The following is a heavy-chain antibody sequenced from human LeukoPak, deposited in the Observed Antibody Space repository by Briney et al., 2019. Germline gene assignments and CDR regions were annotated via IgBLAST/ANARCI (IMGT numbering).Heavy chain of an antibody. CDR1: GYTLTSYY. Sequence: ASVKVSCKASGYTLTSYYMHWVRQAPGQGLEWMGIINPSGGSTNYAQKLQGRVTMTTDTSTSTAYMELRSLRSDDTAVYYCARGQEYCSGGSCYSSWYFDLWGRGTLVTVSS. D-gene: IGHD2-15*01. CDR3: ARGQEYCSGGSCYSSWYFDL. V-gene: IGHV1-46*01. CDR2: INPSGGST. J-gene: IGHJ2*01.